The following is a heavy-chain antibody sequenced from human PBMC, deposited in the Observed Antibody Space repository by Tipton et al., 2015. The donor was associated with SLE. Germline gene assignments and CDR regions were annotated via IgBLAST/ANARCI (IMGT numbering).Heavy chain of an antibody. Sequence: LSLTCAASGFTFSSYGMHWVRQAPGKGLEWVAVIWYDGSNKYYADSVKGRFTISRDNSKNTLYLQMNSLRAEDTAVYYCAKADPQYSSRYWYFDLWGRGTLVTVSS. CDR1: GFTFSSYG. J-gene: IGHJ2*01. CDR2: IWYDGSNK. CDR3: AKADPQYSSRYWYFDL. V-gene: IGHV3-30*18. D-gene: IGHD6-13*01.